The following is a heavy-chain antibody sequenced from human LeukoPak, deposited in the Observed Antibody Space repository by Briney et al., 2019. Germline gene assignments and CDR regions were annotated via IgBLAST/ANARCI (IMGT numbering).Heavy chain of an antibody. CDR3: AKDRRVVVVPAATFDY. CDR2: ISGSGDST. J-gene: IGHJ4*02. V-gene: IGHV3-23*01. Sequence: GGSLRLSCTASGFTFSSYAMTWVRQAPGKGLEWVSTISGSGDSTYYADSVKGRFTISRDNSKNTLYLQMNSLRAEDTAVYYCAKDRRVVVVPAATFDYWGQGTLVTISS. D-gene: IGHD2-2*01. CDR1: GFTFSSYA.